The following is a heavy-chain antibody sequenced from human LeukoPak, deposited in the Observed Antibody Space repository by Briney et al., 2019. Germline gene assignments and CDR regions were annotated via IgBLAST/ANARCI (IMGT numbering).Heavy chain of an antibody. CDR2: ISWNSGSI. CDR3: AKGYYDILNPSWFDP. J-gene: IGHJ5*02. V-gene: IGHV3-9*01. D-gene: IGHD3-9*01. CDR1: GFTFDDYA. Sequence: PGGSLRLSCAASGFTFDDYAMHWVRQAPGKGLEWVSGISWNSGSIGYADSVKGRFTISRDNAKNSLYLQMNSLRAEDTALYYCAKGYYDILNPSWFDPWGQGTLVTVSS.